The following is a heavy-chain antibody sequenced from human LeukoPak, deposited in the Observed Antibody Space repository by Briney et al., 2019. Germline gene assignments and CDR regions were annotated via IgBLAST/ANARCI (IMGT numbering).Heavy chain of an antibody. CDR2: ISAYNGNT. J-gene: IGHJ6*02. V-gene: IGHV1-18*01. D-gene: IGHD4-11*01. CDR3: AREGETTVTTTDRGLYYYYYYGMDV. Sequence: ASVKVSCKASGYTFTSYGISWVRQAPGQGLEWMGWISAYNGNTNYAQKLQGRVTMTTDTSTSTAYMELRSLRSDDTAVYYCAREGETTVTTTDRGLYYYYYYGMDVWGQGTTVTVSS. CDR1: GYTFTSYG.